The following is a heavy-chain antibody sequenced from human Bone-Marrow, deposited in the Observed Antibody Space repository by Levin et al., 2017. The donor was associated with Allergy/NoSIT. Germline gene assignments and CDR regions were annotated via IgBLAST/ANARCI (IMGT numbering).Heavy chain of an antibody. D-gene: IGHD5-12*01. CDR2: VSAGGAIT. CDR3: ARVKGRDSGYDFLGDY. Sequence: LSLTCAASGFTVSSSAMSWVRQAPGKGLEWVSAVSAGGAITYYADSVKGRFTISRDSSKNTLYLQVNSLRVEDTAVYYCARVKGRDSGYDFLGDYWGQGTLVTVSS. V-gene: IGHV3-23*01. J-gene: IGHJ4*02. CDR1: GFTVSSSA.